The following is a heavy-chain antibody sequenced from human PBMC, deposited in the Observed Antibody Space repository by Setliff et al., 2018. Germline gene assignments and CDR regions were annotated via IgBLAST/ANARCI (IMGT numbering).Heavy chain of an antibody. CDR2: INWIGESK. J-gene: IGHJ4*02. V-gene: IGHV3-20*04. Sequence: GGSLRLSCAASGFTFDDYAMHWVRQAPGKGLEWVSGINWIGESKGYADSVKGRFTISRDNSKNTLYLQMNGLRAEDTAVYYCAREPFPYYFDYWGQGTLVTVSS. CDR3: AREPFPYYFDY. CDR1: GFTFDDYA.